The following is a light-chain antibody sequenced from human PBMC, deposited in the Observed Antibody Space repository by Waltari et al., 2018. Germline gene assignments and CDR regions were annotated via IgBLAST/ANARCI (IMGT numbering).Light chain of an antibody. Sequence: QSALTQPASVSGSPGQSITISCTGTASDVGSYNDVSWCQQHPGKAPKLIIYDVSERPSGGSNRFSGSKSGNTASLTISGLQAEDEADYYCSSYTSSSTWVFGGGTKLTVL. V-gene: IGLV2-14*01. CDR3: SSYTSSSTWV. J-gene: IGLJ3*02. CDR2: DVS. CDR1: ASDVGSYND.